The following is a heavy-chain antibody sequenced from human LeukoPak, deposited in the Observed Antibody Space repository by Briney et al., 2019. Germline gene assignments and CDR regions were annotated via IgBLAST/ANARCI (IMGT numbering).Heavy chain of an antibody. V-gene: IGHV4-61*01. CDR1: GDSVTSGSYS. D-gene: IGHD6-6*01. CDR2: IYYRGGT. Sequence: TSETLSLTCTVSGDSVTSGSYSWSWMRQPPGKGLEWIGYIYYRGGTSYNPSLKSRVTVSVDTSKNQFSLKLSSVTAADTAVYYCARTQVEYSSPPGDYWGQGTLVTVSS. CDR3: ARTQVEYSSPPGDY. J-gene: IGHJ4*02.